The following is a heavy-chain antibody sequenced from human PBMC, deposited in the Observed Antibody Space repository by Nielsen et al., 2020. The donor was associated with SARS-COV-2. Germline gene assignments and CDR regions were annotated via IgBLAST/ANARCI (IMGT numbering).Heavy chain of an antibody. J-gene: IGHJ5*02. V-gene: IGHV4-31*03. CDR3: ARRKIADGWFDP. Sequence: SETLSLTCTVSGGSISSSSYYWGWIRQHPGKGLEWIGYIDYRGSTYYNPPLKSRVIMSVDTSKNQFSPKVSSVTAADTAVYYCARRKIADGWFDPWGQGTLVTVSS. CDR1: GGSISSSSYY. CDR2: IDYRGST. D-gene: IGHD6-13*01.